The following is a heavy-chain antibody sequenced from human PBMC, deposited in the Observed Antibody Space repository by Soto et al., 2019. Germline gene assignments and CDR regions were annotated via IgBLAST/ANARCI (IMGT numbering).Heavy chain of an antibody. D-gene: IGHD6-13*01. CDR2: IHYSGTT. J-gene: IGHJ4*02. CDR1: GGSMRNYF. Sequence: SETLSLTCTVSGGSMRNYFWTWIRQPPGKGLEWIGYIHYSGTTSFFPSYNPSLRSRVTISEDTSKNQFPLKLLSVTTADTAVYFCAAGEASSRNLAPYYLDFWGQGTLVTVSS. V-gene: IGHV4-59*01. CDR3: AAGEASSRNLAPYYLDF.